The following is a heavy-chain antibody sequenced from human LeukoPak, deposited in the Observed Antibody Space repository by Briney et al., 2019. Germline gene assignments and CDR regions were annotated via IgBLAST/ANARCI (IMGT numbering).Heavy chain of an antibody. J-gene: IGHJ3*02. V-gene: IGHV3-11*05. CDR3: AKGGLIVYDGFDI. D-gene: IGHD3-16*02. Sequence: PGGSLRLSCAASGFTFSDYYMIWIRQAPGKGLEWVSYISSTSTYTNYADSVKGRFTISRDNAKNSLYLQTKSLRDDDTAVYYCAKGGLIVYDGFDIWRQGTRVTVSS. CDR1: GFTFSDYY. CDR2: ISSTSTYT.